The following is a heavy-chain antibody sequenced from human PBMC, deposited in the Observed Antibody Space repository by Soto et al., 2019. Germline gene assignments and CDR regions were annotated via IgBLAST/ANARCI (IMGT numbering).Heavy chain of an antibody. J-gene: IGHJ5*01. D-gene: IGHD3-10*01. CDR3: AKGSGHPWWLDS. CDR2: INPGTGDT. CDR1: GYSFTYHI. V-gene: IGHV1-3*01. Sequence: GASVKVSCKTSGYSFTYHIIQWVRQAPGQSLESMGWINPGTGDTQYSQKFQDRVTITRDTSATTAYMELSSLTSEDTALYYCAKGSGHPWWLDSWGQGTLVTVSS.